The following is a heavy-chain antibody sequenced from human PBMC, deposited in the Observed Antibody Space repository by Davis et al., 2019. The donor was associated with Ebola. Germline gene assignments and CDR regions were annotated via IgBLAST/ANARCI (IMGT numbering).Heavy chain of an antibody. CDR2: IYYTGGT. CDR1: GGSVSSFTDY. CDR3: ARNTSGFGHFDF. Sequence: PSETLSLTCTVSGGSVSSFTDYWSWIRQPPGKGLEWIATIYYTGGTYYNPSLKSRLTISVDTSSNQFSLKVTSVTAADTAVYFCARNTSGFGHFDFWGQGTLVTVSS. J-gene: IGHJ4*02. V-gene: IGHV4-39*07. D-gene: IGHD6-19*01.